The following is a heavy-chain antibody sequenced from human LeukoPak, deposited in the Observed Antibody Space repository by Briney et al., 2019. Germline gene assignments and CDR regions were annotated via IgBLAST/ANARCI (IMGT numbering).Heavy chain of an antibody. CDR2: IIPIFGTS. D-gene: IGHD3-22*01. Sequence: ASVKVPCKASGGTHSSYAISWVRQAPGQGLEWMGRIIPIFGTSIYAQRFQGRLTITTDESTTTAYMELRSLRSEDTAVYYCARGDYFDSSAYFGMIFDYWGQGTLVTVSS. V-gene: IGHV1-69*05. J-gene: IGHJ4*02. CDR1: GGTHSSYA. CDR3: ARGDYFDSSAYFGMIFDY.